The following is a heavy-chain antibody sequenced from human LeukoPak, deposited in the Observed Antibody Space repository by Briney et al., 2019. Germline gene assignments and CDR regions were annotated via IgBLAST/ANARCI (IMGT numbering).Heavy chain of an antibody. D-gene: IGHD3-10*01. J-gene: IGHJ4*02. Sequence: GESLRISCKGSGYSFTSYWISWVREMPGKGLEWMGRIDPSDSYTNYSPSFQGHVTISADKSISTAYLQWSSLKASDTAMYYSARRVGASYYYGSGSYNYWGQGTLVTVSS. V-gene: IGHV5-10-1*01. CDR1: GYSFTSYW. CDR3: ARRVGASYYYGSGSYNY. CDR2: IDPSDSYT.